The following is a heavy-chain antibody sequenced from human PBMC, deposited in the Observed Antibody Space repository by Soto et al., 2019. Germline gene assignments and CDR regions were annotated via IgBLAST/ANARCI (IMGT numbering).Heavy chain of an antibody. Sequence: SETLSLTCTVSGGSISNFYWSWIRQPPGKGLEWIGYVYYTGSTSYNPSLKRRVTFSADSSRGQFSLKLSSVTAADTAVYYCAREGDYSQDWFDPWGQGTLVTVSS. CDR1: GGSISNFY. V-gene: IGHV4-59*12. D-gene: IGHD4-17*01. CDR2: VYYTGST. J-gene: IGHJ5*02. CDR3: AREGDYSQDWFDP.